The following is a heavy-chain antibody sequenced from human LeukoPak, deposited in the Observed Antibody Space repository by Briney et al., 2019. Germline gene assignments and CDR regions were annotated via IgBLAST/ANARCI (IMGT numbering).Heavy chain of an antibody. CDR2: IYYSGST. D-gene: IGHD1/OR15-1a*01. Sequence: PSETLSLTCTVSGGSISSSLYYWGWLRQPPGKGLEWIGIIYYSGSTYYNPSLKSRVTISVETSKSQVSLRLSSVTAADTAVYYCARQGAGARAFDIWGQGTLVTVSS. CDR3: ARQGAGARAFDI. CDR1: GGSISSSLYY. V-gene: IGHV4-39*01. J-gene: IGHJ4*02.